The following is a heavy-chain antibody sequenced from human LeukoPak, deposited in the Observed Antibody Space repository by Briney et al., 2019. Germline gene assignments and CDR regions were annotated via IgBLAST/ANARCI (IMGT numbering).Heavy chain of an antibody. V-gene: IGHV1-18*01. D-gene: IGHD4-23*01. CDR2: ISAYNGNT. J-gene: IGHJ6*02. Sequence: GASVKVSCKASGYTFTSYGISWVRQAPGQGLEWMGWISAYNGNTNYAQKLQGRVTMTTDTSTSTAYMELRSLRSDDTAVYYCARDRGDYGGIFFPWRGYYYYCMDVWGQGTTVTVSS. CDR1: GYTFTSYG. CDR3: ARDRGDYGGIFFPWRGYYYYCMDV.